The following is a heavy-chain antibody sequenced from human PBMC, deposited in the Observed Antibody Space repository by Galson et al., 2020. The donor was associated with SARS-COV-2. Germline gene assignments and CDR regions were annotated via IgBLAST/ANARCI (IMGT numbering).Heavy chain of an antibody. J-gene: IGHJ4*02. Sequence: SQTLSLTCAVSGGSVSSGAFSWSWFRQPPGKGLEWIGYIYDSANTYYNPSLKSRVSISVDRSKNQFSLNLSSVTAADTAVYYCARGQQTELLTPFDFLGQGTLVTVSS. V-gene: IGHV4-30-2*01. D-gene: IGHD1-26*01. CDR2: IYDSANT. CDR3: ARGQQTELLTPFDF. CDR1: GGSVSSGAFS.